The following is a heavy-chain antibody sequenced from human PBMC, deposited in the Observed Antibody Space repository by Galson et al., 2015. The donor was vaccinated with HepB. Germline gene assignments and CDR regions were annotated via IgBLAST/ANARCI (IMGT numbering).Heavy chain of an antibody. J-gene: IGHJ4*02. Sequence: SLRLSCVASEFTFSSYAMSWVRKAPGKGLEWVSSISGSGTSTYFADSVKGRFTISKDVSKNILYLQMNSLRAEDTATYYCAKDGNSYYFDYWGQGALVTVSS. V-gene: IGHV3-23*01. CDR1: EFTFSSYA. CDR3: AKDGNSYYFDY. CDR2: ISGSGTST. D-gene: IGHD4-23*01.